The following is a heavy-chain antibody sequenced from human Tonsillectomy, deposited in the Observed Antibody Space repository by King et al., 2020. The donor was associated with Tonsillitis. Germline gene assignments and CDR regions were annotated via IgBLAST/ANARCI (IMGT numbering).Heavy chain of an antibody. D-gene: IGHD3-3*01. CDR3: SSGYYDLSTSYSITSR. Sequence: QLVQSGAEVKGPGASVRLSCKASGYTFTDYYVHWVRQTPGQGLEWMGVINPSGGTTAFAQKFQDRFTMTSDTSTSTVYLEVTNLRSADTAVYFCSSGYYDLSTSYSITSRWGQGPVVTVSS. J-gene: IGHJ1*01. CDR2: INPSGGTT. CDR1: GYTFTDYY. V-gene: IGHV1-46*01.